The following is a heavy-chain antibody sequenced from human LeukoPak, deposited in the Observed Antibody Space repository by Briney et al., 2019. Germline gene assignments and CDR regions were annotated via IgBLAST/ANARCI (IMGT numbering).Heavy chain of an antibody. Sequence: SVKVSCKASGGTFSSYAISWVRQAPGQGLEWMGRIIPILGIANYAQKFQGRVTITADKSTSTAYMELSSLRSEDTAVYYCARARRTFVVAATPRGYYYGMDVWGQGTTVTVSS. J-gene: IGHJ6*02. CDR2: IIPILGIA. D-gene: IGHD2-15*01. CDR1: GGTFSSYA. CDR3: ARARRTFVVAATPRGYYYGMDV. V-gene: IGHV1-69*04.